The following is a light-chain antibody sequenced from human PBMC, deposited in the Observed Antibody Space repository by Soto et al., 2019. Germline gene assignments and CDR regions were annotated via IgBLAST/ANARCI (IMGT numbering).Light chain of an antibody. J-gene: IGLJ1*01. CDR1: SSDVGAYNY. Sequence: QSVLTQPASVSGSPGQSIAISCTGTSSDVGAYNYVSWYQQHPGKAPKLMIYDVSNRPSGVSNRFSGSKSDNTASLTISGLQAEDEADYYCSSYTSSSTYVFGTGNKLTVL. V-gene: IGLV2-14*03. CDR3: SSYTSSSTYV. CDR2: DVS.